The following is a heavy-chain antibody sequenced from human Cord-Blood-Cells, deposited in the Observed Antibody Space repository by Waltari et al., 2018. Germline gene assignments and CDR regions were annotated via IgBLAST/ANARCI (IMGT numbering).Heavy chain of an antibody. CDR3: AGDRGYCSSTSCYTWYFDL. CDR2: IYHSGIT. Sequence: QVQLQESGPGLVKPSGTLSLTCAVSGGSISSSNWWSWVRQPPGKGLEWIGEIYHSGITNYNPSRKSRVTISVDKSKNQFSLKLSSVTAADTAVYYCAGDRGYCSSTSCYTWYFDLWGRGTLVTVSS. CDR1: GGSISSSNW. J-gene: IGHJ2*01. D-gene: IGHD2-2*02. V-gene: IGHV4-4*02.